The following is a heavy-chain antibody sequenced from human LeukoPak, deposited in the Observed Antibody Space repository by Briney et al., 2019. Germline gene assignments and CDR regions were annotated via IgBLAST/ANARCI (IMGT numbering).Heavy chain of an antibody. CDR1: GGSISSYY. CDR2: IYTSGST. V-gene: IGHV4-4*07. CDR3: ARDQYGDYGVYWYFDL. D-gene: IGHD4-17*01. J-gene: IGHJ2*01. Sequence: SETLSLTCTVSGGSISSYYWSWIRQPAGKGVEWIGRIYTSGSTNYNPSLKSRVTMSVDTSKDQFSLKLSSVTAADTAVYYCARDQYGDYGVYWYFDLWGRGTLVTVSS.